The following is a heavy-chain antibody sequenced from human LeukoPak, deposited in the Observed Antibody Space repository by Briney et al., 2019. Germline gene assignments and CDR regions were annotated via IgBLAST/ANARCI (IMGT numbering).Heavy chain of an antibody. CDR3: ARTGIGTYYGSGSRYYYYYMDV. D-gene: IGHD3-10*01. V-gene: IGHV4-34*01. Sequence: PSETLSLTCAVYGGSFSGYYWSWIRQPPGKGLEWIGEINHSGSTNYNPSLKSRVTISVDTSKNQFSLKLSSVTAADTAVYYCARTGIGTYYGSGSRYYYYYMDVWGKGTTVTVSS. CDR1: GGSFSGYY. J-gene: IGHJ6*03. CDR2: INHSGST.